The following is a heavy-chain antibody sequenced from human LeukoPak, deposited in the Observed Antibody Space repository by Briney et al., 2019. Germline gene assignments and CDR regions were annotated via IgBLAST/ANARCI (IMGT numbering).Heavy chain of an antibody. CDR2: LNSDGDST. J-gene: IGHJ4*02. V-gene: IGHV3-23*01. D-gene: IGHD5-24*01. CDR3: AKGRDGYNPFDY. CDR1: GFTFSSYT. Sequence: QPGGSLRLSCAASGFTFSSYTMPWVRQAPGKGLDWVASLNSDGDSTYFAHSVKGRFTISRDNSKNTVHLQLNSLRVEDTAVYYCAKGRDGYNPFDYWGQGTLVTVSS.